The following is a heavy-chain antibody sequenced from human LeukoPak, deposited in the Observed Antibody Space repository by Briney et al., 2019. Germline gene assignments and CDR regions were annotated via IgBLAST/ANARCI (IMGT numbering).Heavy chain of an antibody. CDR2: IYYSGST. J-gene: IGHJ3*02. V-gene: IGHV4-59*01. Sequence: SETLSLTCTVSGGSISSYYWSWIRQPPGRGLEWIGYIYYSGSTNYNPSLKSRVTISVDTSKNQFSLKLSSVTAADTAVYYCARAGSYNRDTFDNWGQGTMVTVSS. D-gene: IGHD3-10*01. CDR1: GGSISSYY. CDR3: ARAGSYNRDTFDN.